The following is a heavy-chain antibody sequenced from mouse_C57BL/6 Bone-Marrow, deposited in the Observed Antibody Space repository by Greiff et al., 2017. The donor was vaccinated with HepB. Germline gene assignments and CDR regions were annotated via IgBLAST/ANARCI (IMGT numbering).Heavy chain of an antibody. D-gene: IGHD3-3*01. CDR3: ARTLSRTSFDY. CDR2: INPSSGST. Sequence: VQGVESGAELARPGASVKMSCKASGYTFTSYTMHWVKQRPGQGLEWIGYINPSSGSTKYNQKFKDKATLTADKSSSTAYMQLNILTSEDSAVYYCARTLSRTSFDYWGQGTTLTVSS. CDR1: GYTFTSYT. V-gene: IGHV1-4*01. J-gene: IGHJ2*01.